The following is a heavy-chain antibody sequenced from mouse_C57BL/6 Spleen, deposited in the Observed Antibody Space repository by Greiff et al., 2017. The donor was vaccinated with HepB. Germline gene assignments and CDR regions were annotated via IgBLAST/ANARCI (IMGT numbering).Heavy chain of an antibody. V-gene: IGHV1-54*01. D-gene: IGHD2-2*01. Sequence: VQLQESGAELVRPGTSVKVSCKASGYAFTNYLIEWVKQRPGQGLEWIGVINPGSGGTNYNEKFKGKATLTADKSSSTAYMQLSSLTSEDSAVYFCARSYGYYYFDYWGQGTTLTVSS. J-gene: IGHJ2*01. CDR2: INPGSGGT. CDR1: GYAFTNYL. CDR3: ARSYGYYYFDY.